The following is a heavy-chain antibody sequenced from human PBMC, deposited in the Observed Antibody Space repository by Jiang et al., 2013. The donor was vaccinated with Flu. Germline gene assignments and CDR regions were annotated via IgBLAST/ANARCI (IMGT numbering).Heavy chain of an antibody. CDR3: AREYRNNVVVTAYGWFDP. V-gene: IGHV1-46*01. D-gene: IGHD2-21*02. Sequence: SGAEVKKPGASVKVSCKASGYTFTSYYMHWVRQAPGQGLEWMGIINPSGGSTSYAQKFQGRVTMTRDTSTSTVYMELSSLRSEDTAVYYCAREYRNNVVVTAYGWFDPWGQGTLVTVSS. CDR1: GYTFTSYY. J-gene: IGHJ5*02. CDR2: INPSGGST.